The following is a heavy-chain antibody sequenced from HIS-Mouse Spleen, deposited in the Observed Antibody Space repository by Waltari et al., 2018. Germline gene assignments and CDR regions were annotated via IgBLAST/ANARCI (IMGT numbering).Heavy chain of an antibody. Sequence: QLQLQESGPGLVTPSETLSLTCTVSGGSSSSSSHYWGWIRQPPGKGLEWIGSIYYSGSTYYNPSLKSRVTISVDTSKNQFSLKLSSVTAADTAVYYCAREIPYSSSWYDWYFDLWGRGTLVTVSS. V-gene: IGHV4-39*07. J-gene: IGHJ2*01. CDR3: AREIPYSSSWYDWYFDL. D-gene: IGHD6-13*01. CDR1: GGSSSSSSHY. CDR2: IYYSGST.